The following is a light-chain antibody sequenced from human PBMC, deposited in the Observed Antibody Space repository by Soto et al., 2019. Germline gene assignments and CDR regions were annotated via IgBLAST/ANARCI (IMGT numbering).Light chain of an antibody. Sequence: EIVFTQSPATLSLSPGERATLSCRASQSVSTYLAWYQQRPGQAPRLLLHDAFYRATDIPPRFSGSGSGTDFTLTISSLEPEDFAVYYCQQRRSWPPTITFGQGTRLEIK. J-gene: IGKJ5*01. CDR3: QQRRSWPPTIT. CDR1: QSVSTY. CDR2: DAF. V-gene: IGKV3-11*01.